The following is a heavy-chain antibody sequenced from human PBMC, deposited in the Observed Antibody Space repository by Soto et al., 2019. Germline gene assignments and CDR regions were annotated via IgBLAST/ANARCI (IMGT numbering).Heavy chain of an antibody. D-gene: IGHD1-26*01. CDR1: GGSISGYY. CDR3: VRDDIGLGIDY. V-gene: IGHV4-59*12. J-gene: IGHJ4*02. CDR2: IYYSGST. Sequence: PSETLSLTCTVSGGSISGYYWSWIRQPPGKGLEWIGYIYYSGSTSYNPSLKSRVTISVDTSKNQFSLKLSSVTAADTAVYYCVRDDIGLGIDYWGLGTLVTVSS.